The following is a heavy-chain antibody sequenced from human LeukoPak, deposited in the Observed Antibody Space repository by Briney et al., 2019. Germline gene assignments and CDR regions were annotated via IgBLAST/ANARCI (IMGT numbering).Heavy chain of an antibody. J-gene: IGHJ5*02. CDR1: GVSITHY. V-gene: IGHV4-39*01. Sequence: SETLSLACTVSGVSITHYWGWIRQPPGKGLEWIGSFYYSGNTYYNSSLESRVTISVDTSKNQFSLKLTSVTAAGTAIYYCARQWDIVATWGRWFDPWGQGILVTVSS. CDR2: FYYSGNT. CDR3: ARQWDIVATWGRWFDP. D-gene: IGHD5-12*01.